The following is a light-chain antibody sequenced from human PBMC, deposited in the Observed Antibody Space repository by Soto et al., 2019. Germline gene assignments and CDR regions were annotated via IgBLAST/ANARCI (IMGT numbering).Light chain of an antibody. V-gene: IGLV2-23*01. CDR1: SSDVGSYNL. CDR2: EGS. CDR3: CSDAGSRWV. Sequence: QSALTQPASVSGSPGQSITISCTGTSSDVGSYNLVSWYQQHPGKAPKLMIYEGSKRPSGVSNRFSGSKSGNTSSLTISGLQAEDEADYYCCSDAGSRWVFGGGTKLTVL. J-gene: IGLJ3*02.